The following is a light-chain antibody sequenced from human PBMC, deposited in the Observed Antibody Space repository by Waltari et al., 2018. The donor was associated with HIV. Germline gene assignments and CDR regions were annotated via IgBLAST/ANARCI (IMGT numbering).Light chain of an antibody. V-gene: IGLV2-14*01. CDR2: DVS. CDR3: SSYTSSSTLA. Sequence: QSALTPPASVSGSPGQSITIPCTGTSRDVGGYNYVSWYQQHPGKAPKLMIYDVSNRPSGVSNRFSGSKSGNTASLTISGLQAEDEADYYCSSYTSSSTLAFGGGTKLTVL. J-gene: IGLJ2*01. CDR1: SRDVGGYNY.